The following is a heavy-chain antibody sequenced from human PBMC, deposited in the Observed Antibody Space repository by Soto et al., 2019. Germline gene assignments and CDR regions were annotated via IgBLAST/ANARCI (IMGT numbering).Heavy chain of an antibody. J-gene: IGHJ4*02. CDR1: GYTFTSCG. CDR2: MNPNSGNT. Sequence: QVQLVQSGAEVKKPGASVKVSCKASGYTFTSCGINWVRQATGQGLEWMGWMNPNSGNTGNAQKFQGRVTMTRNTSISTAYMELRRMSTEATAVYYCAGGIVRWGQGTLVTVSS. CDR3: AGGIVR. D-gene: IGHD3-22*01. V-gene: IGHV1-8*01.